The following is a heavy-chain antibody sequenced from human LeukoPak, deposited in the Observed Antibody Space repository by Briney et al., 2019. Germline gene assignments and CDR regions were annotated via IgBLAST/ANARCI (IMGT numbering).Heavy chain of an antibody. CDR1: GYTFTGYY. J-gene: IGHJ4*02. V-gene: IGHV1-2*01. Sequence: ASLKVSCKASGYTFTGYYMHWGRQAPGQGLEWMGRINPNSGGTNYAQKFRGRVTRTSDTSISTAYMELSRLKSDDTAVYYCARDLAQWVALGDYLGQGTLVTVSS. D-gene: IGHD6-19*01. CDR3: ARDLAQWVALGDY. CDR2: INPNSGGT.